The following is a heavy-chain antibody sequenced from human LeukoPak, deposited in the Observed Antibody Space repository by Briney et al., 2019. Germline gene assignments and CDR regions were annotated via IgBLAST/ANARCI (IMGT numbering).Heavy chain of an antibody. CDR1: GFTFDDYT. V-gene: IGHV3-23*01. D-gene: IGHD3-22*01. CDR3: AKGGQYYYDSSGYYDTYYFDY. Sequence: GGSLRLSCAASGFTFDDYTMHWVRQAPGKGLEWVSAISGSGGSTYYADSVKGRFTISRDNSKNTLYLQMNSLRAEDTAVYYCAKGGQYYYDSSGYYDTYYFDYWGQGTLVTVSS. J-gene: IGHJ4*02. CDR2: ISGSGGST.